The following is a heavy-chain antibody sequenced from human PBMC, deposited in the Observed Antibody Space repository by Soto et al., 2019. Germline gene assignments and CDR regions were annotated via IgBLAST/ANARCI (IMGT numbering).Heavy chain of an antibody. CDR3: ARERGYSYGSDYGMDV. CDR2: IYHSGST. D-gene: IGHD5-18*01. V-gene: IGHV4-38-2*02. Sequence: SETLSLTCAVSGYSISSGYYWGWIRQPPGKGLEWIGSIYHSGSTYYNPSLKSRVTISVDTSKNQFSLKLSSVTAADTAVYYCARERGYSYGSDYGMDVWGQGTTVTVSS. CDR1: GYSISSGYY. J-gene: IGHJ6*02.